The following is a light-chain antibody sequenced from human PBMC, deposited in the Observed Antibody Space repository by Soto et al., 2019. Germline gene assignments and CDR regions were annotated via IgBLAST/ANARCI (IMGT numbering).Light chain of an antibody. CDR3: SSYTTSSNV. V-gene: IGLV2-14*01. CDR2: EAS. CDR1: SSDVGRYDF. J-gene: IGLJ1*01. Sequence: LTQPASVSGPPGQSITISCTGTSSDVGRYDFVSWYQQHPDKAPKLVIYEASNRPPGVSDRFSGSKSGKTASLTISGLQAEDESDYYCSSYTTSSNVFGTGTKVTVL.